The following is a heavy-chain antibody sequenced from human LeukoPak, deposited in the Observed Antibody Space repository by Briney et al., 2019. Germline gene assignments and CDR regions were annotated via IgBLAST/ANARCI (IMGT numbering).Heavy chain of an antibody. CDR1: GFTFNYYY. CDR2: ISSSGSTI. J-gene: IGHJ6*03. V-gene: IGHV3-11*04. D-gene: IGHD3-9*01. CDR3: ARSAFIDRLLSVYFYMDA. Sequence: PGGSVRLSGAASGFTFNYYYMSWLRQAPGKGRVWVSYISSSGSTIYYADSVKGRFTISRDNAKNSLYLQMNSLRAENTAVYCFARSAFIDRLLSVYFYMDASPGGTTVSDSS.